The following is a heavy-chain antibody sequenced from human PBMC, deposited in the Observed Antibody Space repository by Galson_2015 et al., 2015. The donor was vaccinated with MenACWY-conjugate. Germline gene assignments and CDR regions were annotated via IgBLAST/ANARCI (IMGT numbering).Heavy chain of an antibody. CDR2: IYYSGST. CDR1: GGSISSSSYY. D-gene: IGHD2-8*01. Sequence: ETLSLTCTVSGGSISSSSYYWGWIRQPPGTGLEWIGSIYYSGSTYYNPSLKSRVTISVDTSKNQFSLKLSSVTAADTAVYYCARFPLRVSDFDYWGQGTLVTVSS. V-gene: IGHV4-39*01. J-gene: IGHJ4*02. CDR3: ARFPLRVSDFDY.